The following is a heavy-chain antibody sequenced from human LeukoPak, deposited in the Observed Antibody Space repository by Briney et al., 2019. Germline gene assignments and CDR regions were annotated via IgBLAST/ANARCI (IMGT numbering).Heavy chain of an antibody. V-gene: IGHV4-61*02. Sequence: RTSETLSLTCTVSGGSISSGSYYWSWIRQPAGKGLEWIGRIYTSGSTNYNPSLKSRVTISVDTSKNQFSLKLSSVTAADTAVYYCARGSHYYDTSGYYNWFDPWGQGTLVTVST. CDR2: IYTSGST. CDR1: GGSISSGSYY. D-gene: IGHD3-22*01. J-gene: IGHJ5*02. CDR3: ARGSHYYDTSGYYNWFDP.